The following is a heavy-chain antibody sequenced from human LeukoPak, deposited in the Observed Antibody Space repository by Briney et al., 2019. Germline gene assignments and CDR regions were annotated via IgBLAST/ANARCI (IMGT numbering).Heavy chain of an antibody. D-gene: IGHD3-3*01. Sequence: PSETLSLTCTVSGGSISSSSYYWGWIRQPPGKGLEWIGSIYYSGSTYYNPSIKSLITISVDTSKNQFSLKLSSVTAADTAVYYCARHVRFLEWLYPGFDCWGQGTLVTVSS. CDR1: GGSISSSSYY. CDR2: IYYSGST. V-gene: IGHV4-39*01. J-gene: IGHJ4*02. CDR3: ARHVRFLEWLYPGFDC.